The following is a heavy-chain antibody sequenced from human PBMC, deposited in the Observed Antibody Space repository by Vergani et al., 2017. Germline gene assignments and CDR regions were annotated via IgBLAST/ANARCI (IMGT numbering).Heavy chain of an antibody. Sequence: QVQLQESGPGLVKPSQTLSLTCTVSGGSISSGSYYWSWIRQPAGKGLEWIGRIYTSGSTNYNPSLKSRVTISVDTSKNQFSLKLSSVTAADTAVYYCARGSVVVVPAATGGYYYYMDVWGKGP. V-gene: IGHV4-61*02. CDR3: ARGSVVVVPAATGGYYYYMDV. D-gene: IGHD2-2*01. J-gene: IGHJ6*03. CDR1: GGSISSGSYY. CDR2: IYTSGST.